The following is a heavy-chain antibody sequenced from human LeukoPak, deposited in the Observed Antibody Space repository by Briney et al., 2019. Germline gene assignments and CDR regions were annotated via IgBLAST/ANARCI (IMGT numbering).Heavy chain of an antibody. CDR2: ISYDGSNK. CDR3: ARVGGH. J-gene: IGHJ4*02. Sequence: GGSLRLSCAASEFTFSSYGIHWVRQAPGKGLEWVALISYDGSNKYYADSVKGRFTISRDNSKNTLYLQMNSLRAEDTAVYYCARVGGHWGQGTLVTVSS. CDR1: EFTFSSYG. V-gene: IGHV3-30*03. D-gene: IGHD3-10*01.